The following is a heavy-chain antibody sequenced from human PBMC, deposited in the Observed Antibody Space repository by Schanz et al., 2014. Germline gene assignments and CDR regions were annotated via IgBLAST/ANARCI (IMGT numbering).Heavy chain of an antibody. V-gene: IGHV1-2*02. CDR2: ISPNGAT. CDR3: AREGTIIRGLTGWFDP. D-gene: IGHD3-10*01. CDR1: AYTFTGYY. Sequence: QVQLVQSGAEVKEPGASVKVSCKASAYTFTGYYLHWVRQAPGQGLEWMGWISPNGATRYAQNFQDKVTMTRDTSSSTAYMEVTSLRFDDTAVYYCAREGTIIRGLTGWFDPWGQGTLVTVSS. J-gene: IGHJ5*02.